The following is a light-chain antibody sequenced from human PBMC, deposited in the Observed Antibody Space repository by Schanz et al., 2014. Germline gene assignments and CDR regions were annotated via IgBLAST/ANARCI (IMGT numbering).Light chain of an antibody. CDR1: SSDVGGYNY. J-gene: IGLJ2*01. V-gene: IGLV2-14*01. Sequence: QSALTQPASVSGSPGQSITISCTGTSSDVGGYNYVSWYQQHPGKAPKLMIYDVSNRPSGVSYRFSGSKSGNTASLTISGLQAEDEGDYYCSSYASSSTVLFGGGTKLTVL. CDR3: SSYASSSTVL. CDR2: DVS.